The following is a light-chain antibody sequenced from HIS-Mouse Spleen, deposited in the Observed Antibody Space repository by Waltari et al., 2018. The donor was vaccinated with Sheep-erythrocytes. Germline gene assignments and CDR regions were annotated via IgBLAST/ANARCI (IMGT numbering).Light chain of an antibody. CDR1: QDISNY. CDR2: DAS. V-gene: IGKV1-33*01. CDR3: QQYYNLLT. Sequence: DIQMNQSPSSLSASVGDRVTITCQASQDISNYLNWYQQKPGKAPKLLIYDASNLETGVPSRFSGSGSGTDFTFTISSLQPEDIATYYCQQYYNLLTFGGGTKVEIK. J-gene: IGKJ4*01.